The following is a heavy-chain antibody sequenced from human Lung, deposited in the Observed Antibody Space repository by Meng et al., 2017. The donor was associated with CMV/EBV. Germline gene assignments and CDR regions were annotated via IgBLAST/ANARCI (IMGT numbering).Heavy chain of an antibody. D-gene: IGHD6-19*01. J-gene: IGHJ4*02. CDR2: ISWNSGSI. CDR1: GFTLDDYA. Sequence: GGSLRLXCAASGFTLDDYAMHWVRQAPGKGLEWVSGISWNSGSIGYADSVKGRFTISRDNAKNSLYLQMNSLRAEDTALYYCAKASGYSSGWSKFDYWGQGTLVXVSS. CDR3: AKASGYSSGWSKFDY. V-gene: IGHV3-9*01.